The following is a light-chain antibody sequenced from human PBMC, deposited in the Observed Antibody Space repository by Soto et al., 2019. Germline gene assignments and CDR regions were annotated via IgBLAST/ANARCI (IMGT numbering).Light chain of an antibody. J-gene: IGKJ4*01. CDR2: VAS. Sequence: EIVMTQSPVTLSVSPGDRATLSCRASQSVNSNLAWYQHKPGQTPKLLIYVASTRATGIPARFIGSGSGTEFTLTISSLQSEDFAVYDCQQYNVWPLTFGGGTKVEFK. CDR3: QQYNVWPLT. V-gene: IGKV3-15*01. CDR1: QSVNSN.